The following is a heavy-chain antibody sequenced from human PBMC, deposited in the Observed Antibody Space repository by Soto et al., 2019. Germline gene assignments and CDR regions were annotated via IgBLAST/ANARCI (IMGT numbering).Heavy chain of an antibody. D-gene: IGHD2-21*02. J-gene: IGHJ6*03. CDR1: GYTFTGYY. Sequence: ASVKVSCKASGYTFTGYYMHWVRQAPGQGLEWMGWINPNSGGTNYAQKFQGWVTMTRDTSISTAYMELSRLRSDDTAVYYCARGPGDPKYYYYMDVWGKGTTVTVSS. CDR3: ARGPGDPKYYYYMDV. CDR2: INPNSGGT. V-gene: IGHV1-2*04.